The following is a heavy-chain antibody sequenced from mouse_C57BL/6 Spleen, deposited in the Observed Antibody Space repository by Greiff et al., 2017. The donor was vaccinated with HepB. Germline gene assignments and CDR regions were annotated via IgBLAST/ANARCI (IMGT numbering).Heavy chain of an antibody. J-gene: IGHJ4*01. Sequence: EVQGVESGGGLVKPGGSLKLSCAASGFTFSSYAMSWVRQTPEKRLEWVATISDGGSYTYYPDNVKGRFTISRDNAKNNLYLQMSHLKSEDTAMYYCARGDYGSSYAYYAMDYWGQGTSVTVSS. CDR2: ISDGGSYT. V-gene: IGHV5-4*01. CDR1: GFTFSSYA. D-gene: IGHD1-1*01. CDR3: ARGDYGSSYAYYAMDY.